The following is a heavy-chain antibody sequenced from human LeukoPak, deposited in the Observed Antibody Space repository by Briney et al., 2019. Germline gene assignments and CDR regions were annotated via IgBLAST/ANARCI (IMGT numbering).Heavy chain of an antibody. CDR1: GGTFSSYA. CDR2: IIPIFGIA. D-gene: IGHD3-3*01. J-gene: IGHJ5*02. V-gene: IGHV1-69*04. CDR3: AREGSRDYDFWSGYPNWFDP. Sequence: ASVKVSCEASGGTFSSYAISWVRQAPGQGLEWMGRIIPIFGIANYAQKFQGRVTITADKSTSTAYIELSSLRSEDTAVYYCAREGSRDYDFWSGYPNWFDPWGQGTLVTVSS.